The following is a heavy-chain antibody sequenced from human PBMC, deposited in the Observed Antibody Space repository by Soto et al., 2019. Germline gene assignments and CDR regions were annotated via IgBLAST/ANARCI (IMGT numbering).Heavy chain of an antibody. Sequence: GGSLRLSCAASGFTFSSYDMHWVRQATGKGLEWVSAIGTAGDTYYPGSVKGRFTISRENAKNSLYLQMNSLRAGDTAVYYCARGALYGEVGDPNYFDYWGQGTLVTVSS. CDR1: GFTFSSYD. J-gene: IGHJ4*02. D-gene: IGHD1-26*01. V-gene: IGHV3-13*01. CDR2: IGTAGDT. CDR3: ARGALYGEVGDPNYFDY.